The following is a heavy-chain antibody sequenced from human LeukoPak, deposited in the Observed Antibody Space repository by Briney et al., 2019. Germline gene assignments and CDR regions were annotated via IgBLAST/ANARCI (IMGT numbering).Heavy chain of an antibody. D-gene: IGHD3-22*01. Sequence: PGGSLRLSCAASGFTFSSYAMSWVRQAPGKGLEWVSTISNSGGTTYYADSVKGRFTISRDNSKNTLYLQMNSLRAEDTAVYYCAKDLYRIVVVPHYFDYWGQGTLVTVSS. J-gene: IGHJ4*02. V-gene: IGHV3-23*01. CDR3: AKDLYRIVVVPHYFDY. CDR2: ISNSGGTT. CDR1: GFTFSSYA.